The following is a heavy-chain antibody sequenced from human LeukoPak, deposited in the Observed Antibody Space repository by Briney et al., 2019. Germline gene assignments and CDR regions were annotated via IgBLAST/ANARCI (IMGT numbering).Heavy chain of an antibody. J-gene: IGHJ3*02. CDR1: GYTFTSYG. V-gene: IGHV7-4-1*02. CDR2: INTNTGNP. CDR3: ARGSWDNDAFDI. Sequence: ASVKVSCKASGYTFTSYGISWVRQAPGQGLEWMGWINTNTGNPTYAQGFTGQFVFSLDTSVSTTYLHLSSLKAEDTGVYYCARGSWDNDAFDIWGQGTMVSVSS. D-gene: IGHD1-26*01.